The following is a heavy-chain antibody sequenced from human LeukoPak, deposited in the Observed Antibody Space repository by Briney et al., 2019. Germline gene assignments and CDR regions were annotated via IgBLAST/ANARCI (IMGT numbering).Heavy chain of an antibody. Sequence: SETLSLTCTVSGGSISGYYWSWIRQPPGRGLEWIGYIYYSGSTNYNPSLKSRVTISVATSKNQFSLKLSSVTAADTAVYYCARTNWNDVGPWFDPWGQGTLVTVSS. J-gene: IGHJ5*02. CDR3: ARTNWNDVGPWFDP. CDR2: IYYSGST. D-gene: IGHD1-1*01. CDR1: GGSISGYY. V-gene: IGHV4-59*01.